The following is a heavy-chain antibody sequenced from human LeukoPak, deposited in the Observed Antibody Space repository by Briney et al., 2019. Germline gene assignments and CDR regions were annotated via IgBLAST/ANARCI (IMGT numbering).Heavy chain of an antibody. CDR2: INGDGRNI. CDR3: TRDLMDYDVSTGLHHYYMDV. CDR1: GFTFSSYW. D-gene: IGHD3-9*01. J-gene: IGHJ6*02. Sequence: PGGSLRLSCVASGFTFSSYWMHWVRQDPRKGLVWVSRINGDGRNINYADSERGRFTISRDNAKNTLYLQMNTLRVEDTAVYYCTRDLMDYDVSTGLHHYYMDVWGQGTTVTVSS. V-gene: IGHV3-74*01.